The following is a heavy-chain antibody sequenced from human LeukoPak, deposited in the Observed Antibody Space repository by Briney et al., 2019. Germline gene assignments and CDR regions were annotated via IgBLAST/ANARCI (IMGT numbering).Heavy chain of an antibody. J-gene: IGHJ5*02. V-gene: IGHV4-59*11. CDR1: GGSISSHY. D-gene: IGHD6-19*01. Sequence: SETLSLTCTVSGGSISSHYWSWIRQPPGKGLEWIGYIYYSGSTNYNPSLKSRVTISVDTSKNQFSLKLSSVTAADTAVYYCASRSGGWFDPWGQGTLVTVSS. CDR2: IYYSGST. CDR3: ASRSGGWFDP.